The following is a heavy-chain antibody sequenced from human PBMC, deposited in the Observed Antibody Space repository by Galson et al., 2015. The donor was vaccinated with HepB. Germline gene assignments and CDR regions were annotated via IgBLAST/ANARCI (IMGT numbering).Heavy chain of an antibody. J-gene: IGHJ4*02. CDR3: ALRGGSGESFSEN. D-gene: IGHD3-10*01. CDR1: GFTFSDYY. CDR2: ISSSSSYT. V-gene: IGHV3-11*06. Sequence: SLRLSCAASGFTFSDYYMSWIRQAPGKGLEWVSYISSSSSYTNYADSVKGRFTISRDNAKNSLYLQMNSLRAEDTAVYYCALRGGSGESFSENWGQGTLVTVSS.